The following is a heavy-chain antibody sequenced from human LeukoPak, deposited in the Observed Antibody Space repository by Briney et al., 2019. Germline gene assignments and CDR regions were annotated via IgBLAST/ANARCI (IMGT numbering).Heavy chain of an antibody. D-gene: IGHD1-26*01. J-gene: IGHJ4*02. CDR2: IKQDGSEK. Sequence: GGSLRLSCAASGFTFSRYWMTWVRQAPGKGLEWVANIKQDGSEKYYADSVKGRFTISRDNAKNSLYLQMNSLRAEDTAVYYCARAMVWDHGDYWGQGTLVTVSS. CDR1: GFTFSRYW. CDR3: ARAMVWDHGDY. V-gene: IGHV3-7*01.